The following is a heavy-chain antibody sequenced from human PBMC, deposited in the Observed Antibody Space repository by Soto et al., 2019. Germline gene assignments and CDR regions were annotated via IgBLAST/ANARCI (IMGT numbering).Heavy chain of an antibody. CDR3: ARMGLGAKPYYFDY. V-gene: IGHV3-33*01. CDR2: IWYDGSNK. J-gene: IGHJ4*02. Sequence: GGSLRLSCAASGFTFSSYGMHWVRQAPGKGLEWVAVIWYDGSNKYYADSVKGRFTISRDNSKNTLYLQMNSLRAEDTAVYYCARMGLGAKPYYFDYWGQGTLVTVSS. CDR1: GFTFSSYG.